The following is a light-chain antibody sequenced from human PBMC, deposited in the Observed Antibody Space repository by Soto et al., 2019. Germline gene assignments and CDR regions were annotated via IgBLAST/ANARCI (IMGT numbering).Light chain of an antibody. V-gene: IGLV2-14*01. Sequence: QSVLTQPASVSGSPGQSITISCTGTSSDVGGYNYVSWYQQHPDKAPKLMIYDVSNRPSGVSNRFSGSKSGNTASLTISGLQAEDEADYYCSSYTSSSTRDVFGTGTKLPVL. CDR1: SSDVGGYNY. CDR2: DVS. CDR3: SSYTSSSTRDV. J-gene: IGLJ1*01.